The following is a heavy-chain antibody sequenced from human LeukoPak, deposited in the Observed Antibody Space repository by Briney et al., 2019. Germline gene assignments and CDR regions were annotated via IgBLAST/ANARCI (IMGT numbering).Heavy chain of an antibody. Sequence: GASVKVSCKASGYTFTSYAMHWVRQAPGQRLEWMGWINAGNGNTKYSQKFQDRVTMTSDTSANIAYMELSSLGSEDTAVYYCARVISDCAAINCSKGYFDYRGQGTPVTVSS. D-gene: IGHD5/OR15-5a*01. V-gene: IGHV1-3*01. CDR2: INAGNGNT. CDR1: GYTFTSYA. J-gene: IGHJ4*01. CDR3: ARVISDCAAINCSKGYFDY.